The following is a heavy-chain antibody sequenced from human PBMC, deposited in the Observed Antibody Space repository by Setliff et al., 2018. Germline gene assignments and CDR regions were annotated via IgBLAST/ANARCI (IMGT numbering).Heavy chain of an antibody. CDR1: GGSFSDHF. CDR3: ARVPHIWFGDLVTFDGAFDV. J-gene: IGHJ3*01. D-gene: IGHD3-10*01. CDR2: INHSGST. V-gene: IGHV4-34*01. Sequence: PSETLSLTCTVYGGSFSDHFWSWIRQPPGKGLEWIGEINHSGSTNYNPSLKSRVTISVDASKNQFSLKLTSVTAADTAVYFCARVPHIWFGDLVTFDGAFDVWGQGTMVTVSS.